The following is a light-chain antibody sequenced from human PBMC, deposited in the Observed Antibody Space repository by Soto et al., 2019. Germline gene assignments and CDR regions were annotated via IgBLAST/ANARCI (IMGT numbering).Light chain of an antibody. V-gene: IGLV2-14*01. CDR1: SSDVGGYNY. CDR3: SSDTSSSTLDV. Sequence: QSVLTQPASVSGSPGQSITISCTGTSSDVGGYNYVSWYQQHPGKAPKLMIYDVSNRPSGVSNRFSGSKSGNTASLTISGLQADDEADDYCSSDTSSSTLDVFGTVTKVNVL. J-gene: IGLJ1*01. CDR2: DVS.